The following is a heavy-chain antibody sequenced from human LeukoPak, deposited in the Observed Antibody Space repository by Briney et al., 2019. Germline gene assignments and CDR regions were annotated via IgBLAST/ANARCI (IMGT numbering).Heavy chain of an antibody. CDR2: IYYSGTT. Sequence: SETLSLTCIVSGDSVSSSRYYWGWIRQPPGRGLEWIGSIYYSGTTFYNPSLKSRVTISVDTSKNQFSLKLSSVTAADTAVYYCARGLGSSGWPLIDYWGQGTLVTVSS. J-gene: IGHJ4*02. CDR1: GDSVSSSRYY. CDR3: ARGLGSSGWPLIDY. V-gene: IGHV4-39*07. D-gene: IGHD6-19*01.